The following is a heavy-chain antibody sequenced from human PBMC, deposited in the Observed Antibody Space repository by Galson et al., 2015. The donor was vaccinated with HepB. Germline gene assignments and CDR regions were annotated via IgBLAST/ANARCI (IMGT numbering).Heavy chain of an antibody. CDR2: INHSGST. V-gene: IGHV4-34*01. D-gene: IGHD2-2*01. J-gene: IGHJ6*03. CDR1: GGSFSGYY. Sequence: LSLTCAVYGGSFSGYYWSWIRQPPGKGLEWIGEINHSGSTNYNPSLKSRVTISVDTSKNQFSLKLSSVTAADTAVYYCARGRGYCSSTSCYAGTWLNYYYMDVWGKGTTVTVSS. CDR3: ARGRGYCSSTSCYAGTWLNYYYMDV.